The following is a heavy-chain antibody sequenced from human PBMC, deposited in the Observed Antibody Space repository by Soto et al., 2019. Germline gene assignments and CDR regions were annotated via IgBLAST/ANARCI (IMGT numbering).Heavy chain of an antibody. V-gene: IGHV1-18*04. CDR2: ISAYNGNT. J-gene: IGHJ4*02. CDR1: GYTFTSYG. Sequence: ASVKVSCKASGYTFTSYGISWVRQAPGQGLEWMGWISAYNGNTNYAQKLQGRVTMTTDTSTSTAYMELRSLRSDDTAVYYCARDPGYSGYDWRRSEFDYWGQGTLVTVSS. D-gene: IGHD5-12*01. CDR3: ARDPGYSGYDWRRSEFDY.